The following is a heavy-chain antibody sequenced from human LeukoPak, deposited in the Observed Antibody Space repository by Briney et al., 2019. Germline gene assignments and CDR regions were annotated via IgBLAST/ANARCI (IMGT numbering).Heavy chain of an antibody. D-gene: IGHD2-15*01. Sequence: GASVKVSCKASGYSFITYGINWVRQAPGQGLEWMGWINTDAGNPTYAQGFTGRFVFSLDTSVSTAYLQISSLTAEDTAMYFCARESGGSPGGYWGQGTLVTVSS. CDR3: ARESGGSPGGY. V-gene: IGHV7-4-1*02. CDR2: INTDAGNP. CDR1: GYSFITYG. J-gene: IGHJ4*02.